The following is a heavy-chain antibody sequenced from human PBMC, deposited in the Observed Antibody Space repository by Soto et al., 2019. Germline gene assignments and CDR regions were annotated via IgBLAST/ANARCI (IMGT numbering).Heavy chain of an antibody. V-gene: IGHV4-39*01. Sequence: QVQLQESGPGLVKPSETLSLMCSVSGGSIRSTSYYWGWIRQPPGKGLEWIGTMYYSGSTFYNPCPTSRVAISVDTSNNQFSLKLNSVTAADTAVYYCASGSQYEISTGQTFDPWGQGTLVSVSS. CDR1: GGSIRSTSYY. CDR2: MYYSGST. D-gene: IGHD3-9*01. J-gene: IGHJ5*02. CDR3: ASGSQYEISTGQTFDP.